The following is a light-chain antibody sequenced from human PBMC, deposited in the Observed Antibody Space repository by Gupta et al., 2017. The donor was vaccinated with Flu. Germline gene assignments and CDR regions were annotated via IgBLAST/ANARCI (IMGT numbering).Light chain of an antibody. V-gene: IGKV4-1*01. J-gene: IGKJ4*01. CDR2: WAS. Sequence: DIVMSQSPDSLSVSLGERATTNCKSSQSVLYSSNNKNYLAWYQQKPGQPPKLLIYWASTRESGVPERFSGSGSGTDFTLTISSLQAEDVAVYYCQQYYSNPLTFGGGTKVEIK. CDR3: QQYYSNPLT. CDR1: QSVLYSSNNKNY.